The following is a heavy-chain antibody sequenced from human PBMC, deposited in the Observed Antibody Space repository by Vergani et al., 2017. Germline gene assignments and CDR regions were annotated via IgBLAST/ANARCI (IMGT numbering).Heavy chain of an antibody. Sequence: EKQLVQSGSETKKPGESLKISCQAFGYIFSKFWIGWVRQRPGRVLEWMWIIYPGDSEVKSNPTFRGQVIFSVDTSVNTAYLQWRSLQASDTATYFCASGGNGSENGGALQLWGQGTNITVSS. D-gene: IGHD3-10*01. J-gene: IGHJ3*01. V-gene: IGHV5-51*01. CDR2: IYPGDSEV. CDR1: GYIFSKFW. CDR3: ASGGNGSENGGALQL.